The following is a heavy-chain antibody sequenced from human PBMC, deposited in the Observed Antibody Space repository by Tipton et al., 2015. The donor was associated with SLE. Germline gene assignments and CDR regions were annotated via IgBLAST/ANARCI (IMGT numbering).Heavy chain of an antibody. Sequence: GSLRLSCAASGFTFSSYGMHWVRQAPGKGLEWVAFIRYDGSDKYYADSVKGRFTISRDNAKNSLYLQMNSLRAEDTAVYYCARVLRQQPGSDYWGQGTLVTVSS. CDR2: IRYDGSDK. V-gene: IGHV3-30*02. J-gene: IGHJ4*02. CDR1: GFTFSSYG. D-gene: IGHD6-13*01. CDR3: ARVLRQQPGSDY.